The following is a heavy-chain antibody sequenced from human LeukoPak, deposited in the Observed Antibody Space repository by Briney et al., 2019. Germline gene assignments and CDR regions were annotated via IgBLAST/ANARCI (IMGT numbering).Heavy chain of an antibody. D-gene: IGHD5-24*01. CDR2: IFYDGSQK. J-gene: IGHJ4*02. Sequence: GGSLRLSCAASGFTFSSCGMHWVRQAPGKGLEWVGVIFYDGSQKYYADSLNGRFTISRDNSKNTLYLQMNSLRTEDTAVYYCAKRGDAYNFGYWGQGTLVTVSS. V-gene: IGHV3-30*18. CDR1: GFTFSSCG. CDR3: AKRGDAYNFGY.